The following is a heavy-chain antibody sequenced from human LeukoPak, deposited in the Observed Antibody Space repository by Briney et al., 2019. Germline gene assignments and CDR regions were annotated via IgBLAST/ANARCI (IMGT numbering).Heavy chain of an antibody. J-gene: IGHJ4*02. Sequence: SETLSLTCTVSGGSVSSGSYYWSWIRQPPGKGLEWIGYIYYSGSTNYNPSLKSRVTISVDTSKNQFSLKLSSVTAADTAVYYCARRPNSSGWYYFGQGTLVTVSS. V-gene: IGHV4-61*01. CDR1: GGSVSSGSYY. D-gene: IGHD6-19*01. CDR2: IYYSGST. CDR3: ARRPNSSGWYY.